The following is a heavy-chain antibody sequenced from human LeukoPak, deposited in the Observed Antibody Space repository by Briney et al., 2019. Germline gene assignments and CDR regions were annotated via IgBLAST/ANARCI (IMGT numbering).Heavy chain of an antibody. V-gene: IGHV4-61*02. J-gene: IGHJ3*02. CDR1: GGSISSGDYY. CDR2: ISSSGST. Sequence: SETLSLTCTVSGGSISSGDYYWSWIRQPPGKGLEWIGRISSSGSTNYNPSLKSRVTISVDTSKNQFSLKLSSVTAADTAVYFCARGPYSYDSSGAFDIWGQGTMVTVSS. CDR3: ARGPYSYDSSGAFDI. D-gene: IGHD3-22*01.